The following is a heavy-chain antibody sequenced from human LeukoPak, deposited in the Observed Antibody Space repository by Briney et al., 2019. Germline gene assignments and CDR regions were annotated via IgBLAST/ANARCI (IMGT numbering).Heavy chain of an antibody. J-gene: IGHJ4*02. V-gene: IGHV3-23*01. D-gene: IGHD3-10*01. CDR1: GFTFTHYG. CDR2: IRANGETT. Sequence: PGGTLRLSCAASGFTFTHYGMNWVRQAPGKGLEWVSGIRANGETTYYADSVRGRFTISRDNSKNTLYLQMNSLRVEDTAVYYCARVGGHWGQGTLVTVSS. CDR3: ARVGGH.